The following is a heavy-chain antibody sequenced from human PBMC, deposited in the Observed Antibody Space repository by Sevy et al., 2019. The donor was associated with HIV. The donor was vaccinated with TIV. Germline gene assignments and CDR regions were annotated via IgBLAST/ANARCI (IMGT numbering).Heavy chain of an antibody. V-gene: IGHV3-23*01. Sequence: GGSLRLSCAASGFPFSNYAMSWIRQAPGKGLEWVSTLIGGGSRTYYADSVTGRFTISRDNYKNTLYLQMKCLRADDTAIYYCAKRRVQSGLSGGGANYGWDVCGHGTTVTVSS. CDR3: AKRRVQSGLSGGGANYGWDV. J-gene: IGHJ6*02. D-gene: IGHD2-15*01. CDR1: GFPFSNYA. CDR2: LIGGGSRT.